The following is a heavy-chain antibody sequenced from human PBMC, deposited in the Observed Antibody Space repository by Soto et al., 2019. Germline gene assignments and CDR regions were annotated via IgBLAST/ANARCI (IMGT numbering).Heavy chain of an antibody. D-gene: IGHD1-20*01. CDR2: INHSGST. CDR3: ARVGFNWNDDYYGMDV. V-gene: IGHV4-34*01. CDR1: GGSIGTYY. J-gene: IGHJ6*02. Sequence: PSETLSLTCTVSGGSIGTYYWSWIRQPPGKGLEWIGEINHSGSTNYNPSLKSRVTISVDTSKNQFSLKLSSVTAADTAVYYCARVGFNWNDDYYGMDVWGQGTTVTVSS.